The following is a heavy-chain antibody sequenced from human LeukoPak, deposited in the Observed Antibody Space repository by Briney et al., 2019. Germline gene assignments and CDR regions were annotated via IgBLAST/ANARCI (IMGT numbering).Heavy chain of an antibody. CDR1: GFTLSSYG. Sequence: GGSLRLSCAASGFTLSSYGMSWVRQAPGKGLEWVSSITESDGRTNYADPVRGRFTISRDNSKNTLYLQMNSLRAEDTAVYYCAKDYRRWAFDYWGQGTLVTVSS. CDR2: ITESDGRT. D-gene: IGHD4-23*01. V-gene: IGHV3-23*01. J-gene: IGHJ4*02. CDR3: AKDYRRWAFDY.